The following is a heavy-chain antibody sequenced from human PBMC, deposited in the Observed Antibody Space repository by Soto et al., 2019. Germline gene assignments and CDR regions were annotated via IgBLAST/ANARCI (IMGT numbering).Heavy chain of an antibody. CDR1: GGTFSSCA. CDR3: ARSTTQYNWNYDFYYYYGMDV. Sequence: SVKVSCKASGGTFSSCAISWVRQAPGQGLEWMGGIIPIFGTANYAQKFQGRVTITADKSTSTAYMELSSLRSEDTAVYYCARSTTQYNWNYDFYYYYGMDVWGQGTTVTVSS. CDR2: IIPIFGTA. J-gene: IGHJ6*02. V-gene: IGHV1-69*06. D-gene: IGHD1-7*01.